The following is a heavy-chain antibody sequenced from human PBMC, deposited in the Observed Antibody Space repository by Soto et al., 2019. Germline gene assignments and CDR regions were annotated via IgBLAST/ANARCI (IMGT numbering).Heavy chain of an antibody. CDR3: AREHDFLAAYSFES. CDR2: ISGSGGST. CDR1: GFTFSSYA. Sequence: PGGSLRLSCAASGFTFSSYAMSWVRRAPGKGLEWVSAISGSGGSTYYADSVKGRFTISRDNSKNTLYLQMNSLRAEDTAVYFCAREHDFLAAYSFESWGQGTPVTVSS. V-gene: IGHV3-23*01. J-gene: IGHJ4*02. D-gene: IGHD3-9*01.